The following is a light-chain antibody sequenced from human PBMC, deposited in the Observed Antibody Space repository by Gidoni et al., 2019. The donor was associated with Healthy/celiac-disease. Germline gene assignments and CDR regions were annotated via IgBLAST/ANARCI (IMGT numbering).Light chain of an antibody. CDR1: QNIITW. CDR3: QQDNSFPIT. Sequence: DIQMTQSPSSVSASVGDRVTITCRASQNIITWLAWYQQKPGKAPKFLIYGASTLHGGVPSRFSGSGSGTEFTLTISSLQPEDFATYYCQQDNSFPITFGQGTRLEL. V-gene: IGKV1-12*01. CDR2: GAS. J-gene: IGKJ5*01.